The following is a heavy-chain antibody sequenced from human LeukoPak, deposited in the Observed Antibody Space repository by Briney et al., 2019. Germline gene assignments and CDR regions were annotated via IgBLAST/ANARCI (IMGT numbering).Heavy chain of an antibody. J-gene: IGHJ4*02. Sequence: GGSLRLSCAASGFTFSSYAMNWVRQAPGKGLEWVSIISGSGDNTYYPDSVKGRFTISRDNSKNTLYLQMNSLRAEDTAVYYCARRAGGYSHPYDYWGQGTLVTVSS. CDR3: ARRAGGYSHPYDY. CDR2: ISGSGDNT. V-gene: IGHV3-23*01. CDR1: GFTFSSYA. D-gene: IGHD4-23*01.